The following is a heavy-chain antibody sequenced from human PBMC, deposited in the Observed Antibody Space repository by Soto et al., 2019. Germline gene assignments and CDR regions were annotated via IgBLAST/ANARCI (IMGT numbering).Heavy chain of an antibody. CDR2: INHSGST. CDR3: ARGRRVWLRLGFDY. J-gene: IGHJ4*02. V-gene: IGHV4-34*01. D-gene: IGHD3-16*01. CDR1: GGAFSGYY. Sequence: QVQLQQWGAGLLKPSEPLSLTCAVYGGAFSGYYWSWIRQPPGKGLEWIGEINHSGSTNYNPSLKSRVTISVDTSKNQFSLKLSSVTAADTAVYYCARGRRVWLRLGFDYWGQGTLVTVSS.